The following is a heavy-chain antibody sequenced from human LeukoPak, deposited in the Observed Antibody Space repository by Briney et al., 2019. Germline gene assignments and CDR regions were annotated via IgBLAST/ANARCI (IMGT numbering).Heavy chain of an antibody. CDR2: IYTSGST. J-gene: IGHJ4*02. V-gene: IGHV4-61*02. CDR3: AKHTGYSSGWYPYYFDY. CDR1: GGSISSGSYY. D-gene: IGHD6-19*01. Sequence: SQTLSLTCTVSGGSISSGSYYWSWIRQPAGKGLEWIGRIYTSGSTNYNPSLKSRVTISVDTSKNQFSLKLSSVTAADTAVYYCAKHTGYSSGWYPYYFDYWGQGTLVTVSS.